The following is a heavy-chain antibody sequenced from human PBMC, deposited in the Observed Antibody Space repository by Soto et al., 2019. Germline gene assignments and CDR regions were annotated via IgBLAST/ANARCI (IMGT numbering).Heavy chain of an antibody. CDR1: GGSISSSNW. D-gene: IGHD3-22*01. V-gene: IGHV4-4*02. Sequence: AVSGGSISSSNWWSWVRQPPGKGLEWIGEIYHSGSTNYNPSLKSRVTISVDKSKNQFSLKLSSVTAADTAVYYCARSEDYDSSGYYYNWFDPWGQGTLVTVSS. CDR3: ARSEDYDSSGYYYNWFDP. CDR2: IYHSGST. J-gene: IGHJ5*02.